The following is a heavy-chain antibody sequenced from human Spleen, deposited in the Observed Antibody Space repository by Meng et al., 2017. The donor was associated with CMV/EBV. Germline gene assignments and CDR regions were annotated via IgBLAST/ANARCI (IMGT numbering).Heavy chain of an antibody. CDR2: ITAYNGDT. J-gene: IGHJ5*02. Sequence: GYPVTSYGISWVRQAPGQGLEWMGWITAYNGDTYYAQKFQGRVTMPADTSTSTAYLEVRSLRSDDTAVYYCSRDYFPRFSSGTNHLWGQGTLVTVSS. CDR1: GYPVTSYG. D-gene: IGHD1-7*01. CDR3: SRDYFPRFSSGTNHL. V-gene: IGHV1-18*01.